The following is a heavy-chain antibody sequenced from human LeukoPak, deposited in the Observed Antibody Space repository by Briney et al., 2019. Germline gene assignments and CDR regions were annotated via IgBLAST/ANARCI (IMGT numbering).Heavy chain of an antibody. D-gene: IGHD3-10*01. CDR3: ARMVRFGEVTGYYYGMDV. J-gene: IGHJ6*04. V-gene: IGHV4-61*01. CDR2: MYYSGHV. Sequence: SETLSLTCTVSGGSVNSNTYYWTWIRQPPGKGLEWIGHMYYSGHVDYNPSLKSRLTMSLDTSKNQFSLKLDSVSAADTAVYYCARMVRFGEVTGYYYGMDVWGRGPRSSSPQ. CDR1: GGSVNSNTYY.